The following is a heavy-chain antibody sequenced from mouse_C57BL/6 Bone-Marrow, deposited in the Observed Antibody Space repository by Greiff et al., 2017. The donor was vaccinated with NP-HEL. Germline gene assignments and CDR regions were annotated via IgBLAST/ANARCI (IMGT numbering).Heavy chain of an antibody. CDR2: ISGGGGNT. D-gene: IGHD4-1*02. J-gene: IGHJ3*01. V-gene: IGHV5-9*01. Sequence: EVHLVESGGGLVKPGGSLKLSCAASGFTFSSYTMSWVRQTPEKRLEWVATISGGGGNTYYPDSVKGRFTISRDNAKNTLYLQMSSLRSEDTALYYCARGGNWTFAYWGQGTLVTVSA. CDR1: GFTFSSYT. CDR3: ARGGNWTFAY.